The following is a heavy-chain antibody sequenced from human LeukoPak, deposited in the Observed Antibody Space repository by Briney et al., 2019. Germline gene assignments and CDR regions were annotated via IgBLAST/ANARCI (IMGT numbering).Heavy chain of an antibody. CDR3: ARVIGWDEPFDL. J-gene: IGHJ3*01. Sequence: PGGSLRLSCSASGFTLSNYWIHWVGQAPGQGRVWVPRINTDGSSTNYADFVRGRFTVSRDSAKNTLYLQMNSLRVEDTAVYYCARVIGWDEPFDLWGHGTLVTVSS. V-gene: IGHV3-74*01. CDR2: INTDGSST. CDR1: GFTLSNYW. D-gene: IGHD1-26*01.